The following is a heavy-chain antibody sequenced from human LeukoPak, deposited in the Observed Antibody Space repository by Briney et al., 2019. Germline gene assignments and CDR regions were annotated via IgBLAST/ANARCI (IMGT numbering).Heavy chain of an antibody. CDR3: ARVSSRSDYYDSSGYLLR. V-gene: IGHV1-46*01. CDR2: INPSGGST. J-gene: IGHJ4*02. CDR1: GYTFTSYV. D-gene: IGHD3-22*01. Sequence: ASVTVSCKASGYTFTSYVMHWVRQAPGQGLEWMGIINPSGGSTSYAQKFQGRVTMTRDTSTSTVYMELSSLRSEDTAVYYCARVSSRSDYYDSSGYLLRWGQGTLVTVSS.